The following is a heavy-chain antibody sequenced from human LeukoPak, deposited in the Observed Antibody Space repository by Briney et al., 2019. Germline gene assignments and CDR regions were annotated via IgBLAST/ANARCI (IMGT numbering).Heavy chain of an antibody. D-gene: IGHD3-10*01. CDR3: AKEFYYGSGSYYPTFDY. Sequence: GGSLRLSCAASGFTFSSYEMNWVRQAPGKGLEWVSAISGSGGSTYYADSVKGRFTISRDNSKNTLYLQMNSLRAEDTAVYYCAKEFYYGSGSYYPTFDYGGQGTLVTVSS. CDR1: GFTFSSYE. J-gene: IGHJ4*02. V-gene: IGHV3-23*01. CDR2: ISGSGGST.